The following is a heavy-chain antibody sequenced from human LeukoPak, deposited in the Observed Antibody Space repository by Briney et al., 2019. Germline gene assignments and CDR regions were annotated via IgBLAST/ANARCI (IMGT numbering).Heavy chain of an antibody. CDR3: ARRIGSGLYDY. D-gene: IGHD6-19*01. J-gene: IGHJ4*02. CDR2: INPGDSDT. Sequence: GESLKISCKGSGYSFTSYWIGWVRQMPGKGLEWLGIINPGDSDTRYSPSFQGQVTISADKSISIANLQWSSLKASDTAMYYCARRIGSGLYDYWGQGTLVTVSS. CDR1: GYSFTSYW. V-gene: IGHV5-51*01.